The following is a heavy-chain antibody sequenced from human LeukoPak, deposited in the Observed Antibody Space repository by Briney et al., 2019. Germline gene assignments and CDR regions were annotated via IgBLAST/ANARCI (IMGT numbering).Heavy chain of an antibody. D-gene: IGHD5-18*01. V-gene: IGHV3-30*03. CDR2: ISYDGSNK. CDR3: ARDLSGVTGYTYGRGIDY. J-gene: IGHJ4*02. Sequence: GGSLRLSCAASGFTFSSYGMHWVRQAPGKGLEWVAVISYDGSNKYYVDSVKGRFTISRDNAKTSLYLQMNSLRAEDTAVYYCARDLSGVTGYTYGRGIDYWGQGTPVTVSS. CDR1: GFTFSSYG.